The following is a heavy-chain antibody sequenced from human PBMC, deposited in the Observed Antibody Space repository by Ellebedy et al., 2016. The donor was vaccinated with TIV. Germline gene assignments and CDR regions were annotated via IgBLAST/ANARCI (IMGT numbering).Heavy chain of an antibody. V-gene: IGHV1-2*02. Sequence: AASVKVSCKASGYTFTGYYMHWVRQAPGQGLEWMGWINPNSGDTKYAQKFQGRVTVTRDTSISTAYMALSSLRSDDTAVYYCARDRTYAYWGQGTLVTVSS. CDR3: ARDRTYAY. CDR1: GYTFTGYY. D-gene: IGHD2-2*01. J-gene: IGHJ4*02. CDR2: INPNSGDT.